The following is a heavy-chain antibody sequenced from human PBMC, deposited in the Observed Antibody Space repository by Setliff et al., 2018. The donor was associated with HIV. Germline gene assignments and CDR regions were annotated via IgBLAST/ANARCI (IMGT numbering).Heavy chain of an antibody. V-gene: IGHV5-51*01. Sequence: GESLKISCVASGYSFTNKWIGWVRQTPGKGLEWMGIIYPGDSQTKYNPSFQGQVTISVDKSISTAYLQWSSLKASDTAMYYCARSGTGYSSSWDVPDFDYWGQGTLVTVSS. CDR2: IYPGDSQT. CDR1: GYSFTNKW. J-gene: IGHJ4*02. D-gene: IGHD6-13*01. CDR3: ARSGTGYSSSWDVPDFDY.